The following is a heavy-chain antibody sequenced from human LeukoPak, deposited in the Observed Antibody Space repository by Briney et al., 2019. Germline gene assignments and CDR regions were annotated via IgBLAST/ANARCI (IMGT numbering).Heavy chain of an antibody. Sequence: ASVKVSCKASGYTFTSYDINWVRQATGQGLEWMGWMNPNSGNTGYAQKFQGRVTITRNTSISTAYMELSSLRSEDTAVYYCAREGTPNTAMNIHMDVWGKGTTVTVSS. V-gene: IGHV1-8*03. CDR1: GYTFTSYD. CDR3: AREGTPNTAMNIHMDV. CDR2: MNPNSGNT. D-gene: IGHD5-18*01. J-gene: IGHJ6*03.